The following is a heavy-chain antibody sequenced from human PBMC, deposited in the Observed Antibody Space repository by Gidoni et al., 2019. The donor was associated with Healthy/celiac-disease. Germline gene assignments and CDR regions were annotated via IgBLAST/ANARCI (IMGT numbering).Heavy chain of an antibody. V-gene: IGHV3-23*01. CDR1: GSTFSSYA. D-gene: IGHD3-22*01. J-gene: IGHJ4*02. CDR2: ISGSGGST. CDR3: AKGPSYDSSDYYFDY. Sequence: EVQLLESGGGLVQPGGSLRISCAASGSTFSSYAMSWVRQAPGKGLEWVSAISGSGGSTYYADSVKGRFTISRDNSKNTLYLQMNSLRAEDTAVYYCAKGPSYDSSDYYFDYWGQGTLVTVSS.